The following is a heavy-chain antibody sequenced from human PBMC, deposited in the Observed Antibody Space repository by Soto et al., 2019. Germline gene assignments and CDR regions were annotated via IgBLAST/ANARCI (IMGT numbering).Heavy chain of an antibody. Sequence: QITLKESGPTLVKPTQTLTLTCTFSGFSLSTGGIGVGWIRQPPGKALEWLALIYWDGDKRYSPSLKSRLTIAKDTSKNQVVLTMTNMDPVDTATYYCVHSRCGGDCLQSYSSHYYYAMDVWGQGTTVTVSS. CDR1: GFSLSTGGIG. CDR3: VHSRCGGDCLQSYSSHYYYAMDV. V-gene: IGHV2-5*02. J-gene: IGHJ6*02. CDR2: IYWDGDK. D-gene: IGHD2-21*02.